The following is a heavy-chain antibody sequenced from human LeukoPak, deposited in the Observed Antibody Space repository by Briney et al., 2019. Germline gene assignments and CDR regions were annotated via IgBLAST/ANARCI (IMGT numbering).Heavy chain of an antibody. CDR2: IYTNGST. J-gene: IGHJ4*02. V-gene: IGHV4-4*09. Sequence: SETLSLTCTVSGGSISGYFWSWIRQPPGKGLEWIGYIYTNGSTSYNPSLKGRVTISVDTSKNQFSLKVSSVTAADTAVYYCAIAGYWGQGTLVTVSS. CDR3: AIAGY. CDR1: GGSISGYF.